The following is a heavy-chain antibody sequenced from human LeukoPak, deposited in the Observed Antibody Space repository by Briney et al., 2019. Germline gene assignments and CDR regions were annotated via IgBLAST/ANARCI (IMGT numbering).Heavy chain of an antibody. D-gene: IGHD3-3*01. J-gene: IGHJ4*02. CDR1: GFTFGDYV. CDR2: IGGKAYGGTA. Sequence: GGSLRLSCRASGFTFGDYVMSWVRQAPGKGLEWVGFIGGKAYGGTAEYAASVKGRFSISRDDSRSIAYLQMNSLKTEDTAVYYCTADQFFWGQGTLVTVSS. CDR3: TADQFF. V-gene: IGHV3-49*04.